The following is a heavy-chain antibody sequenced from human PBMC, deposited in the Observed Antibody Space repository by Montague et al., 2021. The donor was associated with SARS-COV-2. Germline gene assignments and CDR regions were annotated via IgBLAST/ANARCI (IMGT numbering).Heavy chain of an antibody. V-gene: IGHV6-1*01. CDR1: GDSVSSNIAT. J-gene: IGHJ4*02. CDR2: TYYRSKWYN. CDR3: ARIPVGSKYYFDF. D-gene: IGHD2-2*01. Sequence: CAISGDSVSSNIATWNWIRQSPSRGLEWPGRTYYRSKWYNDYAESVESRITIDPDTSKHQFSLHLNSVTPEDTAVYYCARIPVGSKYYFDFWGQGTLVTVSS.